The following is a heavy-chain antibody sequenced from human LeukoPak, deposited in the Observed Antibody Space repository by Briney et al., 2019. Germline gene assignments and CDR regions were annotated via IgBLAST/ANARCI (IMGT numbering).Heavy chain of an antibody. V-gene: IGHV3-30*04. Sequence: GGSLRLSCAASGFTFSSYAMHWVRQAPGKGLEWVAVISYDGRNKYYTDSVKGRFPISRDNSKNTLYLQMNSLRAEDTAVYYCAKGRAGNYYYDSSDYWGQGTLVTVSS. CDR1: GFTFSSYA. CDR2: ISYDGRNK. D-gene: IGHD3-22*01. J-gene: IGHJ4*02. CDR3: AKGRAGNYYYDSSDY.